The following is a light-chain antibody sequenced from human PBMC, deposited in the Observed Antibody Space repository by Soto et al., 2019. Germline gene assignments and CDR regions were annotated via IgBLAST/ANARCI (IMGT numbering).Light chain of an antibody. Sequence: QPVLTQSPSASASLGASVKLTCTLSSGHSNYVIAWHQQQPEKGPRYLMKLNSDGSHSKGDAIPDRFSGSSSGAERYLTISSLQSEDEADYYCQTGDTGIRVFGGGTQLTVL. CDR2: LNSDGSH. V-gene: IGLV4-69*01. J-gene: IGLJ2*01. CDR1: SGHSNYV. CDR3: QTGDTGIRV.